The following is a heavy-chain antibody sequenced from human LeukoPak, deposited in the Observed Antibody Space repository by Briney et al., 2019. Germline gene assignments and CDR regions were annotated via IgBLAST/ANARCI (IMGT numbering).Heavy chain of an antibody. CDR2: IYTSGST. CDR1: GGSISSYY. V-gene: IGHV4-4*07. CDR3: ARDSIFDSSSWYGEYYFDY. D-gene: IGHD6-13*01. Sequence: SETLSLTRTVSGGSISSYYWSWIRQPAGKGLEWIGRIYTSGSTNYNPSLKSRVTMSVDTSKNQFSLKLSSVTAADTAVYYCARDSIFDSSSWYGEYYFDYWGQGTLVTVSS. J-gene: IGHJ4*02.